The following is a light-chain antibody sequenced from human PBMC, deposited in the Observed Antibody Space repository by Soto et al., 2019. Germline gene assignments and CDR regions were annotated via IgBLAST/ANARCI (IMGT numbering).Light chain of an antibody. CDR3: QHYGGSFI. Sequence: ENVLTQPPATLSLSPGEGATVSCRVSQSINSKSLVWYQRKFGQAPRLLIYNTSSRATGIPDRFSGSGSGTDFTLSISRLEPEDFAVYYCQHYGGSFIFGPGTKVDIK. J-gene: IGKJ3*01. CDR1: QSINSKS. CDR2: NTS. V-gene: IGKV3-20*01.